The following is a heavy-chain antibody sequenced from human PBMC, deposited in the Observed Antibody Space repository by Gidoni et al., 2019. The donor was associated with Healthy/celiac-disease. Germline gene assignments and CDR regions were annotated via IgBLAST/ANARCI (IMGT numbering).Heavy chain of an antibody. J-gene: IGHJ4*02. CDR1: GYTFTSSY. CDR2: INPSGGST. Sequence: QVQLVQSGAAVKKPGASVKVSCKASGYTFTSSYMHWVRQAPGQGLEWMGIINPSGGSTSYAQKFQGRVTMTRDTSTSTVYMELSSLRSEDTAVYDWARDLGDIVGVPAARGVGFDYWGQGTLVTVSS. V-gene: IGHV1-46*01. CDR3: ARDLGDIVGVPAARGVGFDY. D-gene: IGHD2-2*01.